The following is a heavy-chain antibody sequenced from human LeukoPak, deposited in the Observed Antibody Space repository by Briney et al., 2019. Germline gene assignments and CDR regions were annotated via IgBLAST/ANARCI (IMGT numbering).Heavy chain of an antibody. CDR3: ARDTYYDYVWGSSRYRDRVY. V-gene: IGHV3-21*01. Sequence: GGSLRLSCAASGFTFSSYNMNWFGKAPGRGLEWVQPIIIIVSYIYYADSVRGRFTISRDNAKNSLYLQMNSLRAEDTAVYYCARDTYYDYVWGSSRYRDRVYWGQGTLVTVSS. CDR1: GFTFSSYN. J-gene: IGHJ4*02. CDR2: IIIIVSYI. D-gene: IGHD3-16*02.